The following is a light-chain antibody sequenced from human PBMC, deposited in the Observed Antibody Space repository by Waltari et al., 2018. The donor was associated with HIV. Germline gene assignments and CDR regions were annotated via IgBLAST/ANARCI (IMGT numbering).Light chain of an antibody. Sequence: QSVLTQPPSASGTPGQRVTISCSGSSSNIGINDVSWYHHRPGTAPKLLIFTNNPRACWVPDRFSASKSGTSASLAISALQSDEGGDYYWAAWDGSLRGGVFGGGTKLTV. CDR3: AAWDGSLRGGV. CDR1: SSNIGIND. J-gene: IGLJ3*02. CDR2: TNN. V-gene: IGLV1-47*01.